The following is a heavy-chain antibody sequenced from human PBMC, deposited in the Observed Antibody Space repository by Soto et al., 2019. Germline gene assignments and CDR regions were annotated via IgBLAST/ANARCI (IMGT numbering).Heavy chain of an antibody. J-gene: IGHJ4*02. CDR2: ISSDGSRD. CDR3: ARARIGAPGTGAYFDY. CDR1: GFRFSSFA. Sequence: QVQLVESGGGVVQPGRSLRLSCTASGFRFSSFAMHWVRQTPGKGLVWVAVISSDGSRDYYADSVKGRFTISRDNSNNTLYLQMGSLGGDDTAVYFCARARIGAPGTGAYFDYWGQGTVVTVAS. V-gene: IGHV3-30-3*01. D-gene: IGHD7-27*01.